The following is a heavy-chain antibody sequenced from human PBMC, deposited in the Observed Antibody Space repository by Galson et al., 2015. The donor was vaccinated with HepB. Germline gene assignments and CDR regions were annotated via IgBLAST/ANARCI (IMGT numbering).Heavy chain of an antibody. J-gene: IGHJ4*02. V-gene: IGHV3-53*01. D-gene: IGHD3-10*01. CDR1: GFSASDNY. CDR2: LYATGNT. CDR3: VRGLRGVAFY. Sequence: SLRLSCAASGFSASDNYLSWFRQAPGKGLQWVSTLYATGNTYYADSVKGRFTISRAESKNTLYLQMNNVGADDTAVYYCVRGLRGVAFYWGQGTLVTVSS.